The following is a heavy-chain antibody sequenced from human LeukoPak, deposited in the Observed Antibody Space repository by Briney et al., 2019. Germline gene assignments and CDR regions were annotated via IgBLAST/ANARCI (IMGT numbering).Heavy chain of an antibody. V-gene: IGHV3-21*04. CDR2: ISSSSSYI. CDR3: AKASELLLWFGEHVDY. CDR1: GFTFSSYS. J-gene: IGHJ4*02. D-gene: IGHD3-10*01. Sequence: AGGSLRLSCAASGFTFSSYSMNWVRQAPGKGLEWVSSISSSSSYIYYADSVKGRFTISRDNSKNTLYLQMNSLRAEDTAVYYCAKASELLLWFGEHVDYWGQGTLVTVSS.